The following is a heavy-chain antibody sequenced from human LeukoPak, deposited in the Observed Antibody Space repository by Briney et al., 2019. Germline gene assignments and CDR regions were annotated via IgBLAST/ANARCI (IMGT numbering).Heavy chain of an antibody. CDR3: ATGATVEN. V-gene: IGHV1-69-2*01. J-gene: IGHJ4*02. Sequence: GASVKVSCKASGYTFTDYYMHWVQQAPGKGLEWMGLVDPEDGEAIYAEKFQGRVTITADTSTDTAYMELSSLRSEDTAVYYCATGATVENWGQGTLVTVSS. CDR2: VDPEDGEA. D-gene: IGHD4-23*01. CDR1: GYTFTDYY.